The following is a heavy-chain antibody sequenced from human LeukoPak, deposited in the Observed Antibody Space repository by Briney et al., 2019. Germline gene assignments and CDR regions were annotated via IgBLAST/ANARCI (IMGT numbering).Heavy chain of an antibody. Sequence: SETLSLTYTVSGGSISSYYWSWIRQPPGKGLEWIGYIYYSGSTNYNPSLKSRVTISVDTSKNQFSLKLSSVTAADTAVYYCARKTGDPHYYYYYMDVWGKGTTVTVSS. CDR2: IYYSGST. CDR1: GGSISSYY. J-gene: IGHJ6*03. V-gene: IGHV4-59*01. D-gene: IGHD7-27*01. CDR3: ARKTGDPHYYYYYMDV.